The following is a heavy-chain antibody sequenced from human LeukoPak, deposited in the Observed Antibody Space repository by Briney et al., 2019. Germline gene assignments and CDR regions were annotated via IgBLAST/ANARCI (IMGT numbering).Heavy chain of an antibody. CDR2: ISYDGSNK. CDR1: GFTVSSYA. V-gene: IGHV3-30-3*01. J-gene: IGHJ6*03. CDR3: ARPPNSGSYYLPRYYYYYMDV. Sequence: PGGSLRLSCAASGFTVSSYAMHWVRQAPGKGLEWVAVISYDGSNKYYADSVKGRFTISRDNAKNSLYLQMNSLRAEDTAVYNCARPPNSGSYYLPRYYYYYMDVWGKGTTVTVSS. D-gene: IGHD1-26*01.